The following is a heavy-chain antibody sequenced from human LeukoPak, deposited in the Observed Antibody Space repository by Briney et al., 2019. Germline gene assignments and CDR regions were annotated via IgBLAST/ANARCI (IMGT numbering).Heavy chain of an antibody. CDR1: GFTASSNY. J-gene: IGHJ6*03. D-gene: IGHD1-14*01. CDR3: ARQGASYNNGYYYYHYMAA. CDR2: IYSGGDT. V-gene: IGHV3-53*01. Sequence: PGGSLRLSCVASGFTASSNYMTWVRQAPGKRLEWVSVIYSGGDTYYADSVKGRFTISRDNSKNTLYLQMNSLRADDTAVYFCARQGASYNNGYYYYHYMAAWGKGTTVTVSS.